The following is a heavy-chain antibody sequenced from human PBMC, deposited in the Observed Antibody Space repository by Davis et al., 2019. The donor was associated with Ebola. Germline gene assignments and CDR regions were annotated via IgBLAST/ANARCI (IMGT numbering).Heavy chain of an antibody. V-gene: IGHV3-21*01. D-gene: IGHD2-15*01. J-gene: IGHJ6*02. Sequence: GESLKISCAASGFTFSSYSMNWVRQAPGKGLEWVSSISSSSSYIYYADSVKGRFTISRDNAKNSLYLQMNSLRAEDTAVYYCARDPPNCSGGSCYSGLIDYYYGMDVWGQGTTVTVSS. CDR2: ISSSSSYI. CDR3: ARDPPNCSGGSCYSGLIDYYYGMDV. CDR1: GFTFSSYS.